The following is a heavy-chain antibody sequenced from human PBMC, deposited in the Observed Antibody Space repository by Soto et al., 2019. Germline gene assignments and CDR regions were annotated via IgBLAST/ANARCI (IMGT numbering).Heavy chain of an antibody. J-gene: IGHJ6*02. D-gene: IGHD6-19*01. CDR3: AKDFGSGIAVAGVYYYYYGMDV. V-gene: IGHV3-30*18. CDR1: GFTFSSYG. CDR2: ISYDGSNK. Sequence: GGSLRLSCAASGFTFSSYGMHWVRQAPGKGLGWVAVISYDGSNKYYADSVKGRFTISRDNSKNTLYLQMNSLRAEDTAVYYCAKDFGSGIAVAGVYYYYYGMDVWGQGTTVTVSS.